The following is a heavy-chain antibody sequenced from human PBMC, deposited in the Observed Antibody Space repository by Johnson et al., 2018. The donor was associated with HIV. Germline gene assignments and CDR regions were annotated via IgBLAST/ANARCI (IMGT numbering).Heavy chain of an antibody. J-gene: IGHJ3*01. D-gene: IGHD3-3*01. CDR2: IGTAGDP. CDR3: ARATYPNFWGGSSPSHAFHV. V-gene: IGHV3-13*05. CDR1: GFTFSSYD. Sequence: VQLVESGGGLIQPGGSLRLSCAASGFTFSSYDMHWVRQATGKGLEWVSAIGTAGDPYYPGSVKGRFTISRDHAKNSLYLQMNSLRAEDTAVYYCARATYPNFWGGSSPSHAFHVWGQGTMVTVSS.